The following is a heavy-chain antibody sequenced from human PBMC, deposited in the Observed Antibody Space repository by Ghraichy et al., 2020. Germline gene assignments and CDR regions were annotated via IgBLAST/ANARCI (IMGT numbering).Heavy chain of an antibody. J-gene: IGHJ5*02. V-gene: IGHV2-5*01. CDR2: IYWNDDK. Sequence: SRPTLVKPTQTLTLTCTFSGFSLSTSGVGVGWIRQPPGKALEWLALIYWNDDKRYSPSLKSRLTITKDTSKNQVVLTMTNMDPVDTATYYCAHALPYYDILTCYQLYNWFDPWGQGTLVTVSS. CDR3: AHALPYYDILTCYQLYNWFDP. D-gene: IGHD3-9*01. CDR1: GFSLSTSGVG.